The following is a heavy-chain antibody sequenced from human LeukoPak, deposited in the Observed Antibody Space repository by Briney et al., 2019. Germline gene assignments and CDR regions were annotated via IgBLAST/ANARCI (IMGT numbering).Heavy chain of an antibody. J-gene: IGHJ4*02. CDR2: ISSSSSYI. D-gene: IGHD5-24*01. CDR3: AMGRDGYNYVNY. Sequence: AGGSLRLSCAASGFTFSSYSMKWVRQAPGKGLEWVSSISSSSSYIYYADSVKGRFTISRDNAKNSLYLQMSGLRAEDTAVYYCAMGRDGYNYVNYWGQGTLVTVSS. CDR1: GFTFSSYS. V-gene: IGHV3-21*01.